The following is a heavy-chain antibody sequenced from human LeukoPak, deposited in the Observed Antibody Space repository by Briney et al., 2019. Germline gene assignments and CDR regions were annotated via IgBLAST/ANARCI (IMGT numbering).Heavy chain of an antibody. CDR2: ISGSGGST. CDR1: GFTFSNYA. CDR3: AKGRGTFWSGLVSDY. J-gene: IGHJ4*02. D-gene: IGHD3-3*01. V-gene: IGHV3-23*01. Sequence: GGSLRLSCAASGFTFSNYAMNWVRQAPGKGLEWVSVISGSGGSTYHADSVRGRFTISRDNSKNTLYLQVDSLRAEDTAVYYCAKGRGTFWSGLVSDYWGQGTLVTVSS.